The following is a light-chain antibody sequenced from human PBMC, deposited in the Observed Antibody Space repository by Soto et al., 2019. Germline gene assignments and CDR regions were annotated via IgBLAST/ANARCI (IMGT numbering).Light chain of an antibody. Sequence: DIQMTQSPSSLSTSVGDRVTITCRASQYINNYLNWYQQKPGKAPKLLIFAAYNLQSGVPSRFSGSGSWTDFTLTISSLLPEDFATYYCQQSYSTPPYTFGQGNK. CDR1: QYINNY. CDR2: AAY. V-gene: IGKV1-39*01. J-gene: IGKJ2*01. CDR3: QQSYSTPPYT.